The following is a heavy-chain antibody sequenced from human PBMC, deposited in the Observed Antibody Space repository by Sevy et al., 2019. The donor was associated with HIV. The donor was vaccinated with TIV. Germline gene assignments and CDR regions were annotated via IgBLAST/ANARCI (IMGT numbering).Heavy chain of an antibody. CDR1: GFTFSSYA. CDR2: ISGSGGST. D-gene: IGHD3-22*01. J-gene: IGHJ3*02. CDR3: AKTEESSSGYSPLDAFDI. V-gene: IGHV3-23*01. Sequence: GGSLRLSCAASGFTFSSYAMSWVRQAPGKGLEWVSAISGSGGSTYYANSVKGRLTISRDNSKNTLYLQMNSLRAEDTAVSYCAKTEESSSGYSPLDAFDISGQGTMVTVSS.